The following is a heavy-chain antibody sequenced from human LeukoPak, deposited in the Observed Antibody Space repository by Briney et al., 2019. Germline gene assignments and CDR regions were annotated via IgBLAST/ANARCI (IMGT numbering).Heavy chain of an antibody. V-gene: IGHV1-2*02. Sequence: RASVKVSCKASGGTFSSYAISWVRQAPGQGLEWMGGIYPSSGGTNYAQKFQGRITLTTDTSINTAYMELSRLRFDDTAVYYCARDLPFEDWGQGTLVTVSS. J-gene: IGHJ4*02. D-gene: IGHD2/OR15-2a*01. CDR3: ARDLPFED. CDR1: GGTFSSYA. CDR2: IYPSSGGT.